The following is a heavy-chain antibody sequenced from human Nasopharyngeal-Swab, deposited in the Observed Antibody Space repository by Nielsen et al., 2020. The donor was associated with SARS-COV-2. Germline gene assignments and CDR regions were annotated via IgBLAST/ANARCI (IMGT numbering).Heavy chain of an antibody. J-gene: IGHJ4*02. CDR3: AKGGVGGWYDLTNPTYYFDY. D-gene: IGHD6-19*01. CDR1: GFSFSTHA. V-gene: IGHV3-23*01. CDR2: LGVGGGPT. Sequence: GGSLRLSCAASGFSFSTHAMTWIRQAPGKGLEWVSSLGVGGGPTYYADSAKGRFTISSDNSKNTLYLHMNSLRAEDTAVYYCAKGGVGGWYDLTNPTYYFDYWGQGTLVTVSS.